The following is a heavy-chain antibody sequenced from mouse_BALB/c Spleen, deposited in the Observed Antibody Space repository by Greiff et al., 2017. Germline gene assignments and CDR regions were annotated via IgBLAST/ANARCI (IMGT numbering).Heavy chain of an antibody. J-gene: IGHJ3*01. Sequence: EVQGVESGGGLVQPGGSLRLSCATSGFTFTDYYMSWVRQPPGKALEWLGFIRNKANGYTTEYSASVKGRFTISRDNSQSILYLQMNTLRAEDSATYYCARDTTATAYWGQGTLVTVSA. CDR1: GFTFTDYY. D-gene: IGHD1-2*01. CDR3: ARDTTATAY. V-gene: IGHV7-3*02. CDR2: IRNKANGYTT.